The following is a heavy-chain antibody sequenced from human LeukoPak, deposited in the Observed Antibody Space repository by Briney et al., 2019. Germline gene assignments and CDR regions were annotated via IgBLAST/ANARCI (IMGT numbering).Heavy chain of an antibody. D-gene: IGHD1-1*01. J-gene: IGHJ3*02. Sequence: ASAKVSCKASGYTFTSYGISWVRQAPGQGLEWMGWTSAYNGNTNYAQKLQGRVTMTTDTSTSTAYMELRSLRSDDTAVYYCAISGSPNDAFDIWGQGTMVTVSS. CDR2: TSAYNGNT. CDR3: AISGSPNDAFDI. V-gene: IGHV1-18*01. CDR1: GYTFTSYG.